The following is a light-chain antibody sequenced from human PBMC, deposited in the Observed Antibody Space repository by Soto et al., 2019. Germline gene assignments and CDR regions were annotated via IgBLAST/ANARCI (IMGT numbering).Light chain of an antibody. CDR2: EVT. CDR1: SSNVGGYNY. Sequence: QSALTPPASVPGSPGQSITISCTGTSSNVGGYNYVSWYQQYPGKAPKLMIDEVTHRPSGVSNRFSGSKSGNTASLTISGLQAEDEANYYCSSYRSTSVYVFGTGAKGTVL. CDR3: SSYRSTSVYV. V-gene: IGLV2-14*01. J-gene: IGLJ1*01.